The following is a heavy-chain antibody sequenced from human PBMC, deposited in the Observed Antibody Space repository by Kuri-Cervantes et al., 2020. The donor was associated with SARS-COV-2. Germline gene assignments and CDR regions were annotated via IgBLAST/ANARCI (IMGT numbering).Heavy chain of an antibody. J-gene: IGHJ4*02. CDR2: IYYSGST. D-gene: IGHD3-10*01. CDR3: ATQGRIGGVISNAFDY. V-gene: IGHV4-39*01. CDR1: GGSFSSYY. Sequence: SETLSLTCAVYGGSFSSYYWGWIRQPPGKGLEWIGSIYYSGSTYYNPSLKSRVTISVDTSKNQFSLKLSSVTAADTAVYYCATQGRIGGVISNAFDYWGQGTLVTVSS.